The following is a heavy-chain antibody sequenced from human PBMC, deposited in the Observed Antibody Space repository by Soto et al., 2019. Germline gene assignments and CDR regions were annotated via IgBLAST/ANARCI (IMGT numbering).Heavy chain of an antibody. Sequence: GASVKVSCKASGYTFTSYGISWVRQAPGRGLEWMGWISAYNGNTNYAQKLKGRVTMTTDTSTSTAYMELRSLRSDDTAVYYCARDPIVWGTSYYFDYWGQGTLVTVSS. CDR2: ISAYNGNT. J-gene: IGHJ4*02. CDR3: ARDPIVWGTSYYFDY. D-gene: IGHD3-16*01. V-gene: IGHV1-18*01. CDR1: GYTFTSYG.